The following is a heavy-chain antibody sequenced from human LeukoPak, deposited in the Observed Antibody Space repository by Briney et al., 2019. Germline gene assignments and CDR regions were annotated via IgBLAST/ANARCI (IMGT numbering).Heavy chain of an antibody. J-gene: IGHJ3*01. CDR2: IYYSGST. Sequence: SETLSLACTVSGGSISSSGYYWSWIRQHPGKGLEWIGYIYYSGSTYYNPSLKSRVTISVDTSKNQFSLKLSSVTAADTAVYYCARGSPSYYYGSGTPFDPWGQGTMVTVSS. V-gene: IGHV4-31*03. CDR3: ARGSPSYYYGSGTPFDP. CDR1: GGSISSSGYY. D-gene: IGHD3-10*01.